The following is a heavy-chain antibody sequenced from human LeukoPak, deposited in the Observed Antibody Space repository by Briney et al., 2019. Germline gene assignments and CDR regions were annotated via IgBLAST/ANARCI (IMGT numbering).Heavy chain of an antibody. Sequence: PSETLSLTCTVSGGSISSYYWSWIRQPPGKGLEWIGYIYYSGSTNYNPSLKSRVTISVDTSKNQFSLKLSSVTAADTAVYYCARGGSFFTYYNDRRAYDYDALGDFFDYWGQGTLVSVSA. V-gene: IGHV4-59*08. D-gene: IGHD3-22*01. CDR3: ARGGSFFTYYNDRRAYDYDALGDFFDY. CDR2: IYYSGST. J-gene: IGHJ4*02. CDR1: GGSISSYY.